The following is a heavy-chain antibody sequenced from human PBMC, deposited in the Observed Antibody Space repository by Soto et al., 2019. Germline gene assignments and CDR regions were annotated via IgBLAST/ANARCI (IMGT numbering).Heavy chain of an antibody. Sequence: QVQLVQSGAEVKKPGSSVKVSCKASGGTFSSYAISWVRQAPGQGLEWMGGIIPIFGTANYAQKFQGRVTITADESTSTAYMELSSLRSEDTAVYYCARDSHYYGSGSYYGGFDYCGQGTLVTVSS. V-gene: IGHV1-69*01. CDR3: ARDSHYYGSGSYYGGFDY. CDR2: IIPIFGTA. CDR1: GGTFSSYA. D-gene: IGHD3-10*01. J-gene: IGHJ4*02.